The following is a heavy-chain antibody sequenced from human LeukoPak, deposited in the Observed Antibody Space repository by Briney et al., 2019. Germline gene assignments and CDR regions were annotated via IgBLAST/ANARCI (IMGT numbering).Heavy chain of an antibody. V-gene: IGHV3-7*03. Sequence: GGSLRLPCAASGFTFSNYWMSWVRQAPGKGLEWVANIKQDGSEKYYVDSVKGRFTISRDNAKNSLLLQMNSLRAEDTAVYYCARASGSSTIPTKYWGQGTLVTVSS. CDR1: GFTFSNYW. CDR2: IKQDGSEK. J-gene: IGHJ4*02. D-gene: IGHD3-9*01. CDR3: ARASGSSTIPTKY.